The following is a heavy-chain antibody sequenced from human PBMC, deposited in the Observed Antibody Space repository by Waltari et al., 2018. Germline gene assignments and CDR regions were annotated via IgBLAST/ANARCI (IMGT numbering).Heavy chain of an antibody. CDR1: GFPLSTRRVG. CDR3: AHSPKGAAPFDY. Sequence: QLTLKESGPTLVKPTQTLTLTCTFSGFPLSTRRVGVGWIRQPPGKALEWLALIYWNDDKRYSPSLKSRLTIAKDTSKSQVVLTMTNMDPVDTATYYCAHSPKGAAPFDYWGQGTLVTVSS. V-gene: IGHV2-5*01. CDR2: IYWNDDK. D-gene: IGHD6-25*01. J-gene: IGHJ4*02.